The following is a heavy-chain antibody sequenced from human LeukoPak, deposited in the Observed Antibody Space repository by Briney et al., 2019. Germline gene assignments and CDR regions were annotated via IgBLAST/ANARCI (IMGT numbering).Heavy chain of an antibody. V-gene: IGHV4-34*01. D-gene: IGHD1/OR15-1a*01. CDR2: ITYNGVT. Sequence: SETLSLTCAVHGGFNGYHWSWIRQSPGKGLEWIGEITYNGVTNYNPSLKVTISVDTSKSLFSLKLSSVTAADTAVYFCTRSGLTGMRTYPRTPSYYYGMDVWGQGTAVTVSS. J-gene: IGHJ6*02. CDR1: GGFNGYH. CDR3: TRSGLTGMRTYPRTPSYYYGMDV.